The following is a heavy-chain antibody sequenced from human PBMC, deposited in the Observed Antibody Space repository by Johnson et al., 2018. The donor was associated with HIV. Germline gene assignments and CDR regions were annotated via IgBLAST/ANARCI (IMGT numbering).Heavy chain of an antibody. V-gene: IGHV3-64*01. CDR3: ARENWNHAGAFDI. CDR1: GFTFSSYA. J-gene: IGHJ3*02. CDR2: ISSNGGST. D-gene: IGHD1-14*01. Sequence: VQLVESGGGLVQPGGSLRLSCAASGFTFSSYAMHWVRQAPGKGLAYVSAISSNGGSTYYANSVKGRFTISRDSSKNTLYLQMGSLRAEDMAVYYCARENWNHAGAFDIWGQGTMVTVSS.